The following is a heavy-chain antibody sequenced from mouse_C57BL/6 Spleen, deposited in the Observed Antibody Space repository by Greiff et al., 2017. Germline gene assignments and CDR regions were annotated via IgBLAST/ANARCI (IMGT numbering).Heavy chain of an antibody. Sequence: QVQLQQPGAELVRPGSSVKLSCKASGYTFTSYWMDWVKQRPGQGLEWIGNIYPSDSETHYNQKFKDKATLTVDKSSSTAYMQLSSLTSEDAAVYYCARFSTVVAPDYWGQGTTLTVSS. V-gene: IGHV1-61*01. D-gene: IGHD1-1*01. J-gene: IGHJ2*01. CDR1: GYTFTSYW. CDR3: ARFSTVVAPDY. CDR2: IYPSDSET.